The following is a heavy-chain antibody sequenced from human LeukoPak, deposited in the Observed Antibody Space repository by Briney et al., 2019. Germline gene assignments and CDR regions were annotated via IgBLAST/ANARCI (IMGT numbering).Heavy chain of an antibody. CDR2: IYTSGST. CDR3: ARSQPPYSSRWYYFDY. J-gene: IGHJ4*02. V-gene: IGHV4-4*07. CDR1: GGSISTYY. D-gene: IGHD6-13*01. Sequence: SETLSLTCTVSGGSISTYYWSWIRQPVGKGLEWIGRIYTSGSTDYNPSLKSRVTMSVDTSKNQFSLKLSSVTAADTAVYYCARSQPPYSSRWYYFDYWGQGTLVTVSS.